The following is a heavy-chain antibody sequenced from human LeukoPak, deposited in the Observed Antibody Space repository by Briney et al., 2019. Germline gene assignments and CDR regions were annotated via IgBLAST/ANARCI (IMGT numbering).Heavy chain of an antibody. D-gene: IGHD2-2*02. J-gene: IGHJ4*02. CDR2: INPKSGGT. CDR3: ARSYTNSARIDY. CDR1: GYTFTDYY. Sequence: ASVKVSCKASGYTFTDYYMNWVRQAPGQGLEWMGWINPKSGGTNFAQKFQGRVTLTWDTSISTAYMEVSRLTSDDTAVYYCARSYTNSARIDYWGQGTLVTVSS. V-gene: IGHV1-2*02.